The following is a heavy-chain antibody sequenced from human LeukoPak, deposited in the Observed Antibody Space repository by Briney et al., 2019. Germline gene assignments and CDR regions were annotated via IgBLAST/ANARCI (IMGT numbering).Heavy chain of an antibody. CDR2: IKEDGSDK. CDR1: GFTFSTYW. V-gene: IGHV3-7*01. CDR3: AKGGHFIFDY. Sequence: PGGSLRLSCAASGFTFSTYWMKWVRQAPGKGLEWVASIKEDGSDKYYVDSVKGRFSISRDNAKNSLYLQMNSLRTEDTAVYYCAKGGHFIFDYGGQGTLVTVSS. D-gene: IGHD5-12*01. J-gene: IGHJ4*02.